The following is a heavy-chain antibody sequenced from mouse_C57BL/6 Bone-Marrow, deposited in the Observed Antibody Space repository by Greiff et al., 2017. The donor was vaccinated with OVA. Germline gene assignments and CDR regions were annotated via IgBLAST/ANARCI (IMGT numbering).Heavy chain of an antibody. D-gene: IGHD2-3*01. V-gene: IGHV5-4*03. J-gene: IGHJ3*01. Sequence: EVKVVESGGGLVKPGGSLKLSCAASGFTFSSYAMSWVRQTPEKRLEWVATISDGGSYTYYPDNVKGRFTISRDNAKNNLYLQMSHLKSEDTAMYYCARGGYYLFAYWGQGTLVTVSA. CDR1: GFTFSSYA. CDR2: ISDGGSYT. CDR3: ARGGYYLFAY.